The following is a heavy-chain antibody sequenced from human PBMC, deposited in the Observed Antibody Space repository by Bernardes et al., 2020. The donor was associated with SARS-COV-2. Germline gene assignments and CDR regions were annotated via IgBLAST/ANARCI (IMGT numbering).Heavy chain of an antibody. V-gene: IGHV3-23*01. CDR2: ISGPGRT. CDR3: SGGKGSM. J-gene: IGHJ4*02. Sequence: GRSLRVSCAASGFTFSNYAMSWVRQAPGKGLEWVSDISGPGRTYYADSVRGRFTISRDNSKNTLYLEMNSLRAEDTAVYYCSGGKGSMWGQGTLVTVSS. D-gene: IGHD2-15*01. CDR1: GFTFSNYA.